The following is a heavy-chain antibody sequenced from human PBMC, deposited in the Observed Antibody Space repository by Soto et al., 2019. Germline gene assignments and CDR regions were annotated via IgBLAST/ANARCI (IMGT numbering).Heavy chain of an antibody. CDR2: MFHDGGS. Sequence: QVQLQESGPGLVKPSETLSLTCAVSGASISSYSWWGWVRQPPGKGLEWSGEMFHDGGSNYNPSLKSRVAISTDTSNTQFSKTLTSVTAADTAMYYCACCGHSYKIDYRGQGTLVTVSS. V-gene: IGHV4-4*02. D-gene: IGHD2-21*01. J-gene: IGHJ4*02. CDR1: GASISSYSW. CDR3: ACCGHSYKIDY.